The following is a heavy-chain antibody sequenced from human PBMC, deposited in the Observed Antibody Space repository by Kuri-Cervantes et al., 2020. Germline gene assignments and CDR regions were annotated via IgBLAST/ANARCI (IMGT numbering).Heavy chain of an antibody. CDR3: ARATMVRGVMAGYFDY. Sequence: ASVKVSCKASGYTFTSYGISWVRQAPGQGLEWMGWINAGNGNIKYSQKFQGRVTITRDTSASTAYMELSSLRSEDTAVYYCARATMVRGVMAGYFDYWGQGTLVTVSS. CDR2: INAGNGNI. V-gene: IGHV1-3*01. D-gene: IGHD3-10*01. CDR1: GYTFTSYG. J-gene: IGHJ4*02.